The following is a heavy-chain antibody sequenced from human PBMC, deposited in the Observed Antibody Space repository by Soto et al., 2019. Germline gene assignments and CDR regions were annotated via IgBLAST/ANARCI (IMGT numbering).Heavy chain of an antibody. CDR1: GDSVSSNSAA. J-gene: IGHJ5*02. Sequence: PSQALSLTCAISGDSVSSNSAAWNWIRQSPSRGLEWLGRTYYRSKWYNDYAVSVKSRITINPDTSKNQFSLQLNSVTPEDTAVYYCARDPTLGLRYCSSTSCRPNSYNWFDPWGQGTLVTVSS. D-gene: IGHD2-2*01. V-gene: IGHV6-1*01. CDR3: ARDPTLGLRYCSSTSCRPNSYNWFDP. CDR2: TYYRSKWYN.